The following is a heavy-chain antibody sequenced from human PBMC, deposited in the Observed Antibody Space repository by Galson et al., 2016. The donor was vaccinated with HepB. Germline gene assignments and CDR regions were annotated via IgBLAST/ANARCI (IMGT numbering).Heavy chain of an antibody. CDR2: IFYTGST. V-gene: IGHV4-59*01. CDR1: GDSMISYY. CDR3: ARALIGARPVWFDP. D-gene: IGHD6-6*01. Sequence: ETLSLTCSVSGDSMISYYWSWIRQPPGKGLEWIGYIFYTGSTNYNPSLERRVTISLDTSKNHFSLKLSSVTAADTAVYFCARALIGARPVWFDPWGQGTLVTVSS. J-gene: IGHJ5*02.